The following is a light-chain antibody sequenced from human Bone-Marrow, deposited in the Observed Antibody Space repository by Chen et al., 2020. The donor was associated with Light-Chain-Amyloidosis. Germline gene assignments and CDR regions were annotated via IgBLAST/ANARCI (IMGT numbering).Light chain of an antibody. V-gene: IGKV3-20*01. Sequence: EIVLTQSPGTLSLSPGDRATLSCRTSQSISSTYLAWYQQKPGQAPRLLIYGVSSRATGIAARFSGRGSGTDFTLTISRLEPEDFAVYYCQQYSTSPLTFGGGTKVEIK. CDR3: QQYSTSPLT. CDR2: GVS. CDR1: QSISSTY. J-gene: IGKJ4*01.